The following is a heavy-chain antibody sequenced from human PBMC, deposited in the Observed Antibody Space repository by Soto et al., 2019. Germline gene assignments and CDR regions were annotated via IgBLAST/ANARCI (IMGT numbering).Heavy chain of an antibody. V-gene: IGHV3-30-3*01. Sequence: QVQLVESGGGVVQPGRSLRLSCAASGFTFSSYAMHWVRQAPGKGLEWVAVISYDGSNKYYADSVKGRFTISRDNSKNTLYLQMNSLSAEDTAVYYCARGTGNFANAFDIWGQGTMVTVSS. CDR2: ISYDGSNK. CDR3: ARGTGNFANAFDI. CDR1: GFTFSSYA. J-gene: IGHJ3*02. D-gene: IGHD3-9*01.